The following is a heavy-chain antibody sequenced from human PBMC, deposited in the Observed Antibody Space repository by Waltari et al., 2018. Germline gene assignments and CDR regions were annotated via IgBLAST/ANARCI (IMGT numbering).Heavy chain of an antibody. CDR2: ISHSGSV. D-gene: IGHD3-10*01. Sequence: QVQLQESGPGLVKLSETLSLTCGVSGSYFSSGYFWGGIRQPPDKGLEWIGSISHSGSVYYNPSLKSRVTMSVDTSKNEFSVRLTSVTAADTAVYYCVRDLGGSGNSWFDAWGQGALVSVSS. J-gene: IGHJ5*02. CDR1: GSYFSSGYF. V-gene: IGHV4-38-2*01. CDR3: VRDLGGSGNSWFDA.